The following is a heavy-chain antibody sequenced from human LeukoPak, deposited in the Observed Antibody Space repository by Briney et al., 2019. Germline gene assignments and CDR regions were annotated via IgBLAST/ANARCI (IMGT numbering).Heavy chain of an antibody. Sequence: GGSLRLSCAASGFTSSSYGMHWFRQAPGKGLEGVAFIRYDGSNKYYADSVKGRFTISRTNSKNTMYRQINTLRAKTTPMYYCAKDYRRSEWYFDLWGRGTLVTVSS. CDR1: GFTSSSYG. D-gene: IGHD1-14*01. CDR3: AKDYRRSEWYFDL. V-gene: IGHV3-30*02. J-gene: IGHJ2*01. CDR2: IRYDGSNK.